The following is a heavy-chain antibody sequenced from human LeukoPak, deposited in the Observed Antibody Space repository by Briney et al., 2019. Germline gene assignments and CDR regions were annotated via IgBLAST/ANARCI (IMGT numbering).Heavy chain of an antibody. D-gene: IGHD3-16*01. Sequence: GGSLRLSSAASGFTFSSYEMNWVRQAPGQGLERVSYLTSSGSTIYYADSVKGRFTISRDNAKNSLYLQMNSLRAEDTAVYYCARGAAGGCPDYWGQGTLVTVSS. CDR1: GFTFSSYE. V-gene: IGHV3-48*03. CDR3: ARGAAGGCPDY. CDR2: LTSSGSTI. J-gene: IGHJ4*02.